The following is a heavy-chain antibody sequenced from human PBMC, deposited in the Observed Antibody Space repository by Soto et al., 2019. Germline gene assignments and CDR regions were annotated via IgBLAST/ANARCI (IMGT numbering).Heavy chain of an antibody. CDR3: ARQIYDFGKGPNFPYTFDP. Sequence: PGESLKISCKGAGYSFAGYWITWVRQKPGKGLEWMGRIDPSDSQTYYSPSFRGHVTIAVTKSITTVFLQWSSLRASDTAMYYCARQIYDFGKGPNFPYTFDPWGQGPPLTGAS. CDR2: IDPSDSQT. J-gene: IGHJ5*02. V-gene: IGHV5-10-1*01. CDR1: GYSFAGYW. D-gene: IGHD5-12*01.